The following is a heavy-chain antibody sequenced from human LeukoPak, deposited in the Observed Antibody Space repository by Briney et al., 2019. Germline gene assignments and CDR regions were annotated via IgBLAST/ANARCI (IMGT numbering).Heavy chain of an antibody. Sequence: SETLSLTCTVSGGSISSYYWSWIRQPPGKGLEWIGYIYYSGSTNYNPSLTSRVTISVDTSKNQFSLKLSSVTAADTAVYYCARDPRMFETGHRIPAAFDIWGQGTMVTVSS. V-gene: IGHV4-59*01. CDR1: GGSISSYY. CDR3: ARDPRMFETGHRIPAAFDI. D-gene: IGHD1-1*01. J-gene: IGHJ3*02. CDR2: IYYSGST.